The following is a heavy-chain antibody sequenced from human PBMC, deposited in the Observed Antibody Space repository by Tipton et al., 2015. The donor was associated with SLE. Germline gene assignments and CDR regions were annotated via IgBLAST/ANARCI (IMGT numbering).Heavy chain of an antibody. CDR1: GGSFSGYY. CDR2: INHSGST. V-gene: IGHV4-34*01. CDR3: AKRNDFWSGYYGYYYGMDV. J-gene: IGHJ6*02. Sequence: LRLSCAVYGGSFSGYYWSWIRQPPGKGLEWIGEINHSGSTNYNPSLKGRVTISVDTSKNQFSLKLSSVTAADTAVYYCAKRNDFWSGYYGYYYGMDVWGQGTTVTVSS. D-gene: IGHD3-3*01.